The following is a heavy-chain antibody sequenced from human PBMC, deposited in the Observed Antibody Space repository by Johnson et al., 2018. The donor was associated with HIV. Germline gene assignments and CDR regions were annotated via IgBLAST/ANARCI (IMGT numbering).Heavy chain of an antibody. Sequence: VQLVESGGGVVQPGRSMRLSCAASGFTFSSYAMHWVRQAPGKGLEWVSGISWNSGSIGYADSVKGRFTISRDNAKNSLYLQMNSLRAEDTAVYSCARDLRFNRTVQGLIIISGAFDMWGQGTMVTVSS. J-gene: IGHJ3*02. CDR3: ARDLRFNRTVQGLIIISGAFDM. V-gene: IGHV3-9*01. CDR2: ISWNSGSI. CDR1: GFTFSSYA. D-gene: IGHD3-10*01.